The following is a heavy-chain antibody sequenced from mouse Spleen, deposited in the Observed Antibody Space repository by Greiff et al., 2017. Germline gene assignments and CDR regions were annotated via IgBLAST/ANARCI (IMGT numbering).Heavy chain of an antibody. Sequence: QVQLQQSGAELARPGASVKMSCKASGYTFTSYTMHWVKQRPGQGLEWIGYINPSSGYTKYNQKFKDKATLTADKSSSTAYMQLSSLTSEDSAVYYCAPYYGNSWFAYWGQGTLVTVSA. D-gene: IGHD2-10*01. J-gene: IGHJ3*01. CDR3: APYYGNSWFAY. CDR2: INPSSGYT. V-gene: IGHV1-4*01. CDR1: GYTFTSYT.